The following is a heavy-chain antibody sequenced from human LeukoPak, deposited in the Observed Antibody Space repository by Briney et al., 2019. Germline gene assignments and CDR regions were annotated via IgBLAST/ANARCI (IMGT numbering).Heavy chain of an antibody. D-gene: IGHD3-3*01. CDR1: GGSISSSSYY. V-gene: IGHV4-39*01. J-gene: IGHJ5*02. Sequence: PSETLSLTCTVSGGSISSSSYYWGWIRQPPGKGLEWIGSIYYSGSTYYNPSLKSRVTISVDTSKNQFSLKLSSVTAADTAVYYCARGQIFGVVSPWGQGTLVTVSS. CDR2: IYYSGST. CDR3: ARGQIFGVVSP.